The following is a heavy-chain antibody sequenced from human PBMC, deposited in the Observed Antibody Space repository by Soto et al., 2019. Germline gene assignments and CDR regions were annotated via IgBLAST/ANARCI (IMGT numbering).Heavy chain of an antibody. CDR2: ISYDGGNK. V-gene: IGHV3-30*18. CDR1: GFTFSSYG. J-gene: IGHJ6*02. CDR3: AKECWGSTGPYVFMYV. Sequence: QVQLVESGGGVVQPGGSLRLSCAASGFTFSSYGMHWVRQAPGKGLECVAGISYDGGNKYYADSVKGRFTISRDNSKNTLDLQMSSLRAEDTAVYYCAKECWGSTGPYVFMYVWGQGTTVTVSS. D-gene: IGHD7-27*01.